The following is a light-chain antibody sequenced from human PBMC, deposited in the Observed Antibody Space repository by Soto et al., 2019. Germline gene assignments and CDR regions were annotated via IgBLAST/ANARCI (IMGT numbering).Light chain of an antibody. CDR1: QSISSW. Sequence: DIQMTQAPSALSASIGDRVSSTCRASQSISSWLAWYQQKPGKAPKLLIYKASSLESGVPSRFSGSGSGTEFTLTISSLQPDDFATYYCQQYNSYSQTFGQGTKVDIK. CDR3: QQYNSYSQT. V-gene: IGKV1-5*03. CDR2: KAS. J-gene: IGKJ1*01.